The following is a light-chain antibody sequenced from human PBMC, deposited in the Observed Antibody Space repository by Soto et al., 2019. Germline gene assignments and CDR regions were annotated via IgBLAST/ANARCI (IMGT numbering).Light chain of an antibody. V-gene: IGKV2-30*02. Sequence: DVVMTQSPLFLPVTLGQPASISCRSSQSLIHSDGNTYLSWFQQRPGQSPRRLIYEVSDRDSGVPDRFTCSGSGTDFTLKISRVEAEDVGVYYCLQGTHWPWTFVQGTDVEIK. CDR3: LQGTHWPWT. J-gene: IGKJ1*01. CDR2: EVS. CDR1: QSLIHSDGNTY.